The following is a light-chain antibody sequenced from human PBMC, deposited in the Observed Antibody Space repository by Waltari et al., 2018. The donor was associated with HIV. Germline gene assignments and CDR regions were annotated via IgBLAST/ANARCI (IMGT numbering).Light chain of an antibody. CDR2: GAS. CDR1: QSVSSN. V-gene: IGKV3-15*01. CDR3: HQYNNWPQT. J-gene: IGKJ1*01. Sequence: EIVMTQSPATLSVSPGERATLSCRASQSVSSNLAWYQQKPGQAPRVLIYGASTRATGIPARFSGSGSGTEFTLTISSLQSEDFAVYYCHQYNNWPQTFGQGTK.